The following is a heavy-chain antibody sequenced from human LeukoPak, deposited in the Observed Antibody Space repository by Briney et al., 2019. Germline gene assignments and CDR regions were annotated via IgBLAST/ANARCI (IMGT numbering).Heavy chain of an antibody. Sequence: SETLSLTCSVSGTSISSSDLYWGWIRQPPGKGLEWIGSVFSSGTTSYNPSLKSRVTIFIDTCTNQLSLRLSSVTATDAAIYYCARRCVSPSCYLYWGQGSLVTVSS. V-gene: IGHV4-39*01. CDR2: VFSSGTT. D-gene: IGHD2-2*01. CDR3: ARRCVSPSCYLY. CDR1: GTSISSSDLY. J-gene: IGHJ4*02.